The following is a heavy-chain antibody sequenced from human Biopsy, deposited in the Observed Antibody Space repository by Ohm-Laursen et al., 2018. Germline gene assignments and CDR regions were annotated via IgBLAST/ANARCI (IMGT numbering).Heavy chain of an antibody. D-gene: IGHD3-22*01. J-gene: IGHJ3*02. CDR2: IYNTGST. V-gene: IGHV4-4*07. CDR1: GGFISTYY. CDR3: ARDLPYYENSSYGAFDM. Sequence: SETLSLTCPVSGGFISTYYWNWIRQPAGKALEWIGRIYNTGSTNYNPSLQSRVTMSVDTSKNQFSLKMSSVTAADTAVYYCARDLPYYENSSYGAFDMWGQGTMVTVSS.